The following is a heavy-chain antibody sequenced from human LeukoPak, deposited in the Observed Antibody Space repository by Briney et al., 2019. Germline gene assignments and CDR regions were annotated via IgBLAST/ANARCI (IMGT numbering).Heavy chain of an antibody. CDR2: ISGSGGST. Sequence: PGGSLRLSCAASGFTFSSYAMSWVRQAPGKGLEWVSAISGSGGSTYYADSVKGRFTISRDNSKNTLYLQMSSLRAEDTAVYYCAKDELLWFGELAGIPYWGQGTLVTVSS. V-gene: IGHV3-23*01. CDR3: AKDELLWFGELAGIPY. D-gene: IGHD3-10*01. CDR1: GFTFSSYA. J-gene: IGHJ4*02.